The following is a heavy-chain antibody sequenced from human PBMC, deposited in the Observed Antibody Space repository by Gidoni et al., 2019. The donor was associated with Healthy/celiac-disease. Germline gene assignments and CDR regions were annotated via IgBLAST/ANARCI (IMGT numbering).Heavy chain of an antibody. D-gene: IGHD3-3*01. CDR1: GFPFGDYA. Sequence: EVQLVESGGGLVQPGRSLRLSCTASGFPFGDYAMSWFRQAPGKGLGWVGFIRSKAYGGTTEYAASVKGRFTISRDDSKSIAYLQMNSLKTEDTAVYYCTSPYDFWSGYRAANWGQGTLVTVSS. J-gene: IGHJ4*02. V-gene: IGHV3-49*03. CDR3: TSPYDFWSGYRAAN. CDR2: IRSKAYGGTT.